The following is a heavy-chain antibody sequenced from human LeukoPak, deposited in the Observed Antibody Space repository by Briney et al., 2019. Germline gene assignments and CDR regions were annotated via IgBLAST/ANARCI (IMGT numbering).Heavy chain of an antibody. V-gene: IGHV1-2*06. D-gene: IGHD2/OR15-2a*01. CDR3: ARDDRNRWYFDL. Sequence: GASVKVSCKASGYTFTGYYMHWVRQAPGQGLEWMGRINPNSGGTNYAQKFQGRVTMTRDTSISTAYMELRSLRSDDTAVYYCARDDRNRWYFDLWGRGTLVTVSS. J-gene: IGHJ2*01. CDR1: GYTFTGYY. CDR2: INPNSGGT.